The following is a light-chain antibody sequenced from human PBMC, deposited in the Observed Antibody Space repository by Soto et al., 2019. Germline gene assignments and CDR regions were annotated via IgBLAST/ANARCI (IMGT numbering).Light chain of an antibody. CDR3: QQYFNWPPYT. J-gene: IGKJ2*01. Sequence: VVVSESPSTLSVSPGARATLSCRASESVSSNVAWYQQKPGQTPRLLIYGASTRATGVPPRFSGSRSGTEFTLTISSLQSEDFAVYYCQQYFNWPPYTLGQGTKVDIK. V-gene: IGKV3-15*01. CDR2: GAS. CDR1: ESVSSN.